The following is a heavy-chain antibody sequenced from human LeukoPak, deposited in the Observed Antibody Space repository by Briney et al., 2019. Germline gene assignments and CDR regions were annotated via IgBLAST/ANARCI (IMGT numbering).Heavy chain of an antibody. Sequence: GGSLRLSCAASGFTVSSNYMNWVRQALGKGLEWVSHISSSSNTMYYADSVKGRFTISRDNAKNSLYLQMNSLRAEDMAVYYCARESADDRPFDYWGQGTLVTVSS. D-gene: IGHD1-1*01. CDR2: ISSSSNTM. CDR1: GFTVSSNY. CDR3: ARESADDRPFDY. V-gene: IGHV3-48*01. J-gene: IGHJ4*02.